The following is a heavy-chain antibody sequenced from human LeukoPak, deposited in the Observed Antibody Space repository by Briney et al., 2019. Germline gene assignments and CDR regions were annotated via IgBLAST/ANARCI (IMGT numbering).Heavy chain of an antibody. J-gene: IGHJ6*02. CDR2: IIPTFGTA. CDR3: AREISGYDFDYYYGMDV. Sequence: ASVKVSCKASGGTFSSYAISWVRQAPGQGLVWMGGIIPTFGTANYAQKFQGRVTITTDESTSTAYMELSSLRSEDTAVYYCAREISGYDFDYYYGMDVWGQGTTVTVSS. D-gene: IGHD5-12*01. V-gene: IGHV1-69*05. CDR1: GGTFSSYA.